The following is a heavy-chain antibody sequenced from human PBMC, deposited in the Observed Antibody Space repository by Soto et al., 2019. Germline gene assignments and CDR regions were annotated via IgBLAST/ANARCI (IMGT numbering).Heavy chain of an antibody. CDR2: ISDDGGNK. CDR3: AKHVRQSTYRYYSYGMDD. D-gene: IGHD4-4*01. Sequence: GGSLRLSCAASGFTFSSYGMHWVRQAPGKGLEWVAVISDDGGNKYYADSVKGRFTISRDNSKNTLYLQMNSLRAEDTAEYYSAKHVRQSTYRYYSYGMDDWGQGTTVTVSS. CDR1: GFTFSSYG. V-gene: IGHV3-30*18. J-gene: IGHJ6*02.